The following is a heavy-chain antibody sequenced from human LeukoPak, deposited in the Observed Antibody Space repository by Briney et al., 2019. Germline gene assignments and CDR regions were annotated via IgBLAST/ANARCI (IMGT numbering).Heavy chain of an antibody. CDR1: GGTFSSYA. J-gene: IGHJ4*02. D-gene: IGHD5/OR15-5a*01. Sequence: GASVKVSCKASGGTFSSYAISWVRQAPGQGLEWMGIINPSGGSTSYAQKFQGRVTMTRDTSTSTVYMELSSLRSEDTAVYYCARGRSTEDYYFDYWGQGTLVTVSS. V-gene: IGHV1-46*01. CDR2: INPSGGST. CDR3: ARGRSTEDYYFDY.